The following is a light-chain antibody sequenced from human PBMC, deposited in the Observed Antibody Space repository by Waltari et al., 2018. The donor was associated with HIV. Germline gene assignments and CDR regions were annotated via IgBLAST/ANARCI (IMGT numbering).Light chain of an antibody. V-gene: IGKV1-5*03. CDR1: QSISTS. J-gene: IGKJ1*01. CDR3: QQYHSFPWT. Sequence: DIQMTQSPSTLSASVGDRVTITCRASQSISTSLAWYQQRPGKVPRLLIYQASDVDGGAPSTFSGSGSGTEFTLTISSLQPDDFAIYYCQQYHSFPWTFGQGTKVEVK. CDR2: QAS.